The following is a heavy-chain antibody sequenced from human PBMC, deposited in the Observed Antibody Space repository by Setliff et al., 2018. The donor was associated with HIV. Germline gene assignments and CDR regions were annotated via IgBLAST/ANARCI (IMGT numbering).Heavy chain of an antibody. D-gene: IGHD3-9*01. J-gene: IGHJ6*03. Sequence: SETLSLTCAVSGGSFSVYYWSWIRQPPGKGLEWIGEINQSGSTNSNPSLKSRITIAVDTSKDQLSLKLSSVTAADTAVYYCARGARLLAAYIDRWDYYYMRVWGKGTTVTVSS. CDR1: GGSFSVYY. CDR3: ARGARLLAAYIDRWDYYYMRV. V-gene: IGHV4-34*01. CDR2: INQSGST.